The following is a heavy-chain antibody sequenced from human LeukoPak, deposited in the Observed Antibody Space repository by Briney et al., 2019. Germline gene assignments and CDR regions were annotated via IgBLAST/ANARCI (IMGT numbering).Heavy chain of an antibody. D-gene: IGHD5-18*01. J-gene: IGHJ4*02. V-gene: IGHV3-30-3*01. CDR2: ISYDGSNK. CDR3: AKDPGYSYGYWGYFDY. CDR1: GFTFSSYA. Sequence: GGSLRLSCAASGFTFSSYAMHWVRQAPGKGLEWVAVISYDGSNKYYADSVKGRFTISRDNSKNTLYLQMNSLRAEDTAVYYCAKDPGYSYGYWGYFDYWGQGTLVTVSS.